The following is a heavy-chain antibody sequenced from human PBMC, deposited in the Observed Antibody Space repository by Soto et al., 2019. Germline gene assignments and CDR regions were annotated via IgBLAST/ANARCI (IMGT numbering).Heavy chain of an antibody. V-gene: IGHV4-59*01. Sequence: QVQLQESGPGLVKPSETLSLTCTVSGGSISSYYWSWIRQPPGKGLEWIGDIYYSGSTNYNPSLKSRVTISVDPSKTQFSLKLSSVTAADTAVYYCARRYGYGFAIWGQGTMVTVSS. CDR1: GGSISSYY. D-gene: IGHD4-17*01. J-gene: IGHJ3*02. CDR3: ARRYGYGFAI. CDR2: IYYSGST.